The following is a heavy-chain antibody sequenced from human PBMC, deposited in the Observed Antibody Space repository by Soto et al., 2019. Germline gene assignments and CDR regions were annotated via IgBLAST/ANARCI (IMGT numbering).Heavy chain of an antibody. CDR1: GGSVTSSTCY. D-gene: IGHD6-13*01. J-gene: IGHJ4*02. CDR3: ARHASSGWYAGDN. Sequence: QLQLQESGPGLVKPSETLSLTCTVSGGSVTSSTCYWGWVRQPPGKGLEWIGTISYSGGTYYNPSLKSRVTISVDTSKNQFSLKLSSVTAADTAVYYCARHASSGWYAGDNWGQGTLVTVSS. CDR2: ISYSGGT. V-gene: IGHV4-39*01.